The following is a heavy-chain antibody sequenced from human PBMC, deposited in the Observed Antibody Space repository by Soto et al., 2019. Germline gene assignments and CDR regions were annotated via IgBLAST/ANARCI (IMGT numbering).Heavy chain of an antibody. CDR3: ARDPTYFYDSSGYYDY. V-gene: IGHV1-18*01. CDR1: NYPFTSYG. D-gene: IGHD3-22*01. J-gene: IGHJ4*02. CDR2: INTFYGTA. Sequence: VASVKVSCKASNYPFTSYGISWVRQAPGQGLEWMGRINTFYGTANYAQKLQGRVTVTTDESTSTAYMELSSLRSEDTAVYYCARDPTYFYDSSGYYDYWGQGTLVTVSS.